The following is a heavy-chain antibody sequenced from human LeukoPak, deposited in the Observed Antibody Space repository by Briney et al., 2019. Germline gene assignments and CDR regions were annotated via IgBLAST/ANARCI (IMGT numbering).Heavy chain of an antibody. J-gene: IGHJ4*02. CDR2: INPSGGST. CDR3: ATSRVATTYYFDY. Sequence: ASVKVSCKASGYTFTSYYMHWVRQAPGQGLEWMGIINPSGGSTSYAQKFQGRVTMTEDTSTDTAYMELSSLRSEDTAVYYCATSRVATTYYFDYWGQGTLVTVSS. D-gene: IGHD5-12*01. CDR1: GYTFTSYY. V-gene: IGHV1-46*01.